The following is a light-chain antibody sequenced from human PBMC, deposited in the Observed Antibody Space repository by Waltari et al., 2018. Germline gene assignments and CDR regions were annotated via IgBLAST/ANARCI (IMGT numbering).Light chain of an antibody. CDR1: QSVLYSSNNKKY. J-gene: IGKJ4*01. V-gene: IGKV4-1*01. CDR2: WAS. CDR3: QQYYSTPGPT. Sequence: DIVMTQSPDSLAVSLGERATINCKSSQSVLYSSNNKKYLAWYQQKPGQPPKLLIDWASTRESGVPDRFSGSGSGTDFTLTINSLQAEDGAVYYCQQYYSTPGPTFGGGTKVEIK.